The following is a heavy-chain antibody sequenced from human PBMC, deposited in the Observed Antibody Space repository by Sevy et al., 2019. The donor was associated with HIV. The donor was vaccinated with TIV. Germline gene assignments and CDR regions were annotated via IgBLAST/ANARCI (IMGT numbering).Heavy chain of an antibody. CDR1: GFTFSSYA. CDR3: AKVGPSIAARTYYYYGMDV. J-gene: IGHJ6*02. Sequence: GGSLRLSCAASGFTFSSYAMSWVRQAPGKGLEWVSAISGSGGSTYYADSGKGRFTMSRDSSKNTLYLQMNSLRAEDTAVYYCAKVGPSIAARTYYYYGMDVWGQGTTVTVSS. CDR2: ISGSGGST. V-gene: IGHV3-23*01. D-gene: IGHD6-6*01.